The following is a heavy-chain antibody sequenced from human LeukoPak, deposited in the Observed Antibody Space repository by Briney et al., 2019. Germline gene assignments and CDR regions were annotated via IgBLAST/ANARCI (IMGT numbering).Heavy chain of an antibody. Sequence: GESLKISCQGSGYSFTNYWIGWVRQKSGKGLEWMGIIDPGDSETTYSPSFQGQVTIPADKSISTAYLQWNSLKASDTAMYYCARLKAGHEITSWYFDLWGRGSRVTVSP. CDR2: IDPGDSET. CDR3: ARLKAGHEITSWYFDL. J-gene: IGHJ2*01. CDR1: GYSFTNYW. V-gene: IGHV5-51*01. D-gene: IGHD3-10*01.